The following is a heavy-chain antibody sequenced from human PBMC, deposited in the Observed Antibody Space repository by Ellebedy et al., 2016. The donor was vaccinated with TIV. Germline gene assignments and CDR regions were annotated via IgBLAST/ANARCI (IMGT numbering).Heavy chain of an antibody. CDR2: ISGSGDST. V-gene: IGHV3-23*01. D-gene: IGHD3-10*01. J-gene: IGHJ4*02. CDR3: AKATYYGSGRARCPFDY. CDR1: GVTFSSYA. Sequence: PGGSLRLSCAASGVTFSSYAMNWVRQAPGKGLEWVSGISGSGDSTFYADSVKGRFTISRDNSKNKLYLQLNNVRAEDTAIYFCAKATYYGSGRARCPFDYWGQGTLVTVSS.